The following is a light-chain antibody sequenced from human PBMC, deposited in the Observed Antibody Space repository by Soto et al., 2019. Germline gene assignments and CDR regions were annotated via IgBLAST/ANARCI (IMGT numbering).Light chain of an antibody. CDR1: VLAKKY. V-gene: IGLV3-27*01. CDR2: KDT. J-gene: IGLJ2*01. Sequence: SYELTQPSSVSVSPGQTATITCSGDVLAKKYGRWFQQKPGQAPVVVIYKDTERPSEIPARFSGSTSGTTVTLTISGAQVDDEADYYCYSAADNSVGIFGGGTKLTVL. CDR3: YSAADNSVGI.